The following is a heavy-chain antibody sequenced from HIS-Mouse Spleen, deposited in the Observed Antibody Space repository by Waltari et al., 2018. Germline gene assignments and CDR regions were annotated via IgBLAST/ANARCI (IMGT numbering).Heavy chain of an antibody. CDR1: GFTFSSYA. Sequence: EVQLLESGGGLVQPGGSLRLSCAASGFTFSSYAMSWVRQGPGKGLEWVSPISGSGGSTYYADSMKGRFTISRDNSKNTLYLQMNSLRAEDTAVYYCAQNYYGSGSYYYWGQGTLVTVSS. D-gene: IGHD3-10*01. J-gene: IGHJ4*02. CDR3: AQNYYGSGSYYY. V-gene: IGHV3-23*01. CDR2: ISGSGGST.